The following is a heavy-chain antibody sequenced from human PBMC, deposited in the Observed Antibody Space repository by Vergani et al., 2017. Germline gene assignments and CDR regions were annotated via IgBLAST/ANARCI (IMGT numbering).Heavy chain of an antibody. CDR1: GGSFSGYF. Sequence: QVQLHQWGAGLLKPSETLSLTCAVYGGSFSGYFWNWIRQPPGKGLEWVGEINQNGRTNYNPSLSSRVTISVDTSKSQFSLKLDSVTAADTAVYYCARGRYCSSTSCYNLAARPNQGRYYYYMDVWGKGTTVTVSS. D-gene: IGHD2-2*02. CDR2: INQNGRT. V-gene: IGHV4-34*01. CDR3: ARGRYCSSTSCYNLAARPNQGRYYYYMDV. J-gene: IGHJ6*03.